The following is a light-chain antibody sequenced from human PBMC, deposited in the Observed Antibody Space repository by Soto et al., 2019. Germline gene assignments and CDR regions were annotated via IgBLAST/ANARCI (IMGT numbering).Light chain of an antibody. J-gene: IGKJ1*01. CDR2: GAS. CDR1: QSFSNNY. V-gene: IGKV3-20*01. CDR3: QQYGSSGT. Sequence: EIVLTQSPGTLSLSPGERATLSCRAGQSFSNNYLAWYQQKPGQAPRLLIYGASNRATGIPDRFSGSGSGTDFTLTISRLEPEDSAVYYCQQYGSSGTFGQGTKVDIK.